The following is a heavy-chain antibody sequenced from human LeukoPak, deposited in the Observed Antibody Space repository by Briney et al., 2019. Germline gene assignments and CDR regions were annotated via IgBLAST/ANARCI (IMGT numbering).Heavy chain of an antibody. Sequence: ASVKVSCEASGYTFTSYYMHWVRQAPGQGLEWMGIINPSSGSTSYAQKFQGRVTMTRDTSTSTVYMELSRLRSEDTAVYYCARDRELESQEGGYYYGMDVWGQGTTVTVSS. CDR2: INPSSGST. CDR1: GYTFTSYY. V-gene: IGHV1-46*01. D-gene: IGHD1-7*01. CDR3: ARDRELESQEGGYYYGMDV. J-gene: IGHJ6*02.